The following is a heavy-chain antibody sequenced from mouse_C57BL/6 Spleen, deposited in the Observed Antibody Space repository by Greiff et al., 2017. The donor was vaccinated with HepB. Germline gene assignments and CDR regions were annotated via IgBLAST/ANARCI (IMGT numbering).Heavy chain of an antibody. D-gene: IGHD2-2*01. CDR3: ARDEIYYGYDGAWFAY. Sequence: EVMLVESGGGLVKPGGSLKLSCAASGFTFSSYAMSWVRQTPEKRLEWVATISDGGSYTYYPDNVKGRFTISRDNAKNNLYLQMRHLKSEDTAMYYCARDEIYYGYDGAWFAYWGQGTLVTVSA. CDR1: GFTFSSYA. CDR2: ISDGGSYT. V-gene: IGHV5-4*01. J-gene: IGHJ3*01.